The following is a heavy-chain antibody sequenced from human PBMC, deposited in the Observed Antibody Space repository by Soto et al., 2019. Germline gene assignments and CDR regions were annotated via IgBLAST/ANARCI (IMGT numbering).Heavy chain of an antibody. D-gene: IGHD3-10*01. CDR2: ISYDGSNK. CDR3: AKDRGYYGTNLGYYMDV. J-gene: IGHJ6*03. Sequence: GGSLRLSCAASGFTFSSYGMHWVRQAPGKGLEWVAVISYDGSNKYYADSVKGRFTISRDNSKNTLYLQMNSLRAEDTAVYYCAKDRGYYGTNLGYYMDVWGKGTTVTVSS. CDR1: GFTFSSYG. V-gene: IGHV3-30*18.